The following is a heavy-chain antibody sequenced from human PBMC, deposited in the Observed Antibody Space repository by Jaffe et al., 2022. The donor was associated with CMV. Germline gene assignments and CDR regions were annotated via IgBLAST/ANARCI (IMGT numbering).Heavy chain of an antibody. J-gene: IGHJ3*02. V-gene: IGHV1-69*09. CDR2: IIPILGIA. Sequence: QVQLVQSGAEVKKPGSSVKVSCKASGGTFSSYAISWVRQAPGQGLEWMGRIIPILGIANYAQKFQGRVTITADKSTSTAYMELSSLRSEDTAVYYCARGGWELPNDAFDIWGQGTMVTVSS. D-gene: IGHD1-26*01. CDR3: ARGGWELPNDAFDI. CDR1: GGTFSSYA.